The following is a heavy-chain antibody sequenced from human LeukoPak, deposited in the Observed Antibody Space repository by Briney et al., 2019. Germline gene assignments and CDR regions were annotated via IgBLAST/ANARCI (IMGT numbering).Heavy chain of an antibody. J-gene: IGHJ4*02. CDR3: ARQLRYSSSWYLGY. V-gene: IGHV3-66*04. CDR1: GFTVSGNY. Sequence: GGSLRLSCAVSGFTVSGNYMSWVRQAPGKGLEWVSLIYSGGTTYYADSVKGRFTISRDNSKNTLYLQMNSLRAEDTAVYYCARQLRYSSSWYLGYWGQGTLVTVSS. CDR2: IYSGGTT. D-gene: IGHD6-13*01.